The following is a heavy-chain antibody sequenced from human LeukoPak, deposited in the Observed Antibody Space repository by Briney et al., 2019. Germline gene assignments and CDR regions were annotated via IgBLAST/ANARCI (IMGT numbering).Heavy chain of an antibody. D-gene: IGHD3-3*01. V-gene: IGHV4-59*01. Sequence: PSETLSLTCAVYGGSFSGYYWSWIRQPPGKGLEWIGYIYYSGSTNYNPSLKSRVTISVDTSKNQFSLKLSSVTAADTAVYYCARSITIFGVVQGAFDIWGQGTMVTVSS. CDR2: IYYSGST. CDR1: GGSFSGYY. CDR3: ARSITIFGVVQGAFDI. J-gene: IGHJ3*02.